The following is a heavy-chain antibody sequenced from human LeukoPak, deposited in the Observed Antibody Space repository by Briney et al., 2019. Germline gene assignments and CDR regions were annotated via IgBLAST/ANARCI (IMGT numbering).Heavy chain of an antibody. CDR1: GFTFSSYA. D-gene: IGHD6-19*01. Sequence: GGSLRLSCAASGFTFSSYAVSWVRQAPGKGLEGVSAISGSVGSTYYADSVKGRFTISRDNSKNTLYLQMNSLRAEDTAVYYCAKGALAGNQQPGGYWRQGTLVTVCS. CDR3: AKGALAGNQQPGGY. CDR2: ISGSVGST. J-gene: IGHJ4*02. V-gene: IGHV3-23*01.